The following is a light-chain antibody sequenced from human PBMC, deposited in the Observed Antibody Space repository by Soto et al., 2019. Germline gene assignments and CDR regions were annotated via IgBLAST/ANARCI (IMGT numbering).Light chain of an antibody. CDR1: QSISSY. CDR2: DAS. Sequence: EVVLTQSPDTLSLPPGERATLSCRASQSISSYLAWYQQKPGQAPRLLIYDASSRATGIPARFSGSGSGTDFTLTISSLEPEDFAIYYCQQYDHVSPFTFGGGTRVDLK. J-gene: IGKJ4*01. CDR3: QQYDHVSPFT. V-gene: IGKV3-11*01.